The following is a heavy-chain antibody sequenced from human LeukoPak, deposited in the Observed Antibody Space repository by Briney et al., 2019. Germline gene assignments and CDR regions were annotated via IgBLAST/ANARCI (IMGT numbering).Heavy chain of an antibody. D-gene: IGHD4-11*01. CDR3: ARWYSNYIGYYYYMDV. CDR2: ISSSSSYI. CDR1: GFSFGDDA. V-gene: IGHV3-21*01. Sequence: GRSLRLSCTASGFSFGDDAWSWFRQAPGRGLEWVSSISSSSSYIYYADSVKGRFTISRDNAKNSLYLQMNSLRAEDTAVYYCARWYSNYIGYYYYMDVWGKGTTVTVSS. J-gene: IGHJ6*03.